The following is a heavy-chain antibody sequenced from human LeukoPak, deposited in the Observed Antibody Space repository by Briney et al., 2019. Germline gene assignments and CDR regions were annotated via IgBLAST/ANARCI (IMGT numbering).Heavy chain of an antibody. J-gene: IGHJ6*03. V-gene: IGHV5-51*01. CDR3: ARHGTGCSSTSCYMDV. D-gene: IGHD2-2*01. Sequence: GESLKISCKGSGYSFTSYWIGWVRQMPGKGLEWMGIIYPTDSDTRYSPSFQDQVTISADKSISTAYLQWSSLKASDTAMYYCARHGTGCSSTSCYMDVWGKGTTVTVSS. CDR1: GYSFTSYW. CDR2: IYPTDSDT.